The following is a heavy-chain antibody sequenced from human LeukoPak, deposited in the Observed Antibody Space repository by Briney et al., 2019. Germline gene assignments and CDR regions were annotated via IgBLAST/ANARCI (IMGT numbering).Heavy chain of an antibody. D-gene: IGHD3-10*01. CDR2: ISGSGGST. CDR1: GFTFSSYA. V-gene: IGHV3-23*01. J-gene: IGHJ4*02. CDR3: AKDPSPRVRGSYFDY. Sequence: GGSLRLSCAASGFTFSSYAMSWVRQAPGKGLEWVSAISGSGGSTYYADSVKGRFTISRDNSKNTLYLQMNSLRAEDTAVYYCAKDPSPRVRGSYFDYWGQGTLVTVSS.